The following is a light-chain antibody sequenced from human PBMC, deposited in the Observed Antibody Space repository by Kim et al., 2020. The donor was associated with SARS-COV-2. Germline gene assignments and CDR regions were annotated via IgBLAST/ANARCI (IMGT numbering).Light chain of an antibody. CDR1: KLDDKY. Sequence: SYELTQPPSVSVSPGQTARITCSGDKLDDKYISWYQRKPGQSPVMVIYEDAKRPSGIPERFSGSNSGNTATLTISGTQAMDEADYYCQAWDSSTVIFGGGTQLTVL. J-gene: IGLJ2*01. CDR3: QAWDSSTVI. V-gene: IGLV3-1*01. CDR2: EDA.